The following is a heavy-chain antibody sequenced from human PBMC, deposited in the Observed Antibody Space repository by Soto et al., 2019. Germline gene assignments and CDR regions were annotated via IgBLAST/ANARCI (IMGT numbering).Heavy chain of an antibody. CDR3: ARRGSGSYYGY. J-gene: IGHJ4*02. V-gene: IGHV3-23*01. Sequence: EVQLLESGGGLVQPGGSLRLSCAASGFTFSSYAMRWVRQAPVKGLEWVSAISGSGDSTYYADSVKGRFTISSDNSKNTLYLQMNSLSAGATAVYYCARRGSGSYYGYWGQGTLVTVSS. CDR1: GFTFSSYA. CDR2: ISGSGDST. D-gene: IGHD1-26*01.